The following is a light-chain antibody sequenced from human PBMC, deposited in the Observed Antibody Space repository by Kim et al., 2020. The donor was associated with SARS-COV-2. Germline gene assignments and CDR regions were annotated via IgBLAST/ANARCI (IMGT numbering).Light chain of an antibody. J-gene: IGKJ1*01. CDR1: QSVSSNY. V-gene: IGKV3-20*01. Sequence: EVLLTQSPGTLSLSPGERATLSCRASQSVSSNYLAWYQQKPGQAPRLLIYGASHRATGIPDRFSGSGSGTEFTLTISGLQPEDFGVYYCQQYAHSPWTFGQGTKVDIK. CDR2: GAS. CDR3: QQYAHSPWT.